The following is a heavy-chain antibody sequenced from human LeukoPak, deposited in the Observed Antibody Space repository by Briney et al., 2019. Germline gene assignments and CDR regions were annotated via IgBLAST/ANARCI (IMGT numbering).Heavy chain of an antibody. V-gene: IGHV4-34*01. CDR3: ARGLYYYGSGTNFDY. CDR1: GGSFSGYY. Sequence: SETLSLTCAVYGGSFSGYYWSWIRQPPGKGLEWIGEINHSGSTNYNPSLKSRVTISVDTSKNQLSLKLSSVTAADTAVYYCARGLYYYGSGTNFDYWGQGTLVTVSS. D-gene: IGHD3-10*01. CDR2: INHSGST. J-gene: IGHJ4*02.